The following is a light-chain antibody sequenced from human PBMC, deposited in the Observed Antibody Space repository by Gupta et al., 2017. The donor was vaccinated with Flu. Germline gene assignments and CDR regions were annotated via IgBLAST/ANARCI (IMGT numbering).Light chain of an antibody. Sequence: VTPGEPASIYSRTTKSRAHSDGNNYLDWYLQRPGQVPQLLMYAGSNRASGVPDRFSGSGSGTDFTLKISRVEAEDVGVYYCKQSIQAPLTFGGGTKVEIK. CDR2: AGS. J-gene: IGKJ4*01. CDR1: KSRAHSDGNNY. V-gene: IGKV2-28*01. CDR3: KQSIQAPLT.